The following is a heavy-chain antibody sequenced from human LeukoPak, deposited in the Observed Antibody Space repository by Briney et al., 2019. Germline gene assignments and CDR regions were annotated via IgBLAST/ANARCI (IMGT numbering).Heavy chain of an antibody. J-gene: IGHJ5*02. V-gene: IGHV4-4*07. CDR1: GGSISSYY. CDR3: ARGSMQLVSHRGGWFDP. Sequence: SETLSLTCTVSGGSISSYYWSWIRQPAGKGLEWIGRIYSSGSTDYNPSLKSRVTISVDTSKNQFSLKLSSVTAADTAVYYCARGSMQLVSHRGGWFDPWGQGTLVTVSS. CDR2: IYSSGST. D-gene: IGHD6-13*01.